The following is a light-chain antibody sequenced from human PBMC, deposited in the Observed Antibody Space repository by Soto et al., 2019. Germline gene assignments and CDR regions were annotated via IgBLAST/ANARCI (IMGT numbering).Light chain of an antibody. J-gene: IGLJ3*02. V-gene: IGLV2-14*01. CDR3: QSHDNSLNVEV. CDR2: EVR. Sequence: QSALTQPASVSGSPGQSITISCSGTSRDIGAYNLVSWYQQPPGKAPKLLIYEVRNRPSGISYRFSGSKSGTSASLAISGLQPEDEADYYCQSHDNSLNVEVFGGGTKLTVL. CDR1: SRDIGAYNL.